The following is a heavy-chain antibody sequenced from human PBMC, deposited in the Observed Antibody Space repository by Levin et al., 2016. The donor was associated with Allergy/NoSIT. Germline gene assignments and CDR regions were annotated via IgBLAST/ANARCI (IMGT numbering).Heavy chain of an antibody. Sequence: GGSLRLSCAASGFTFSSYWMHWVRQAPGKGLVWVSRINSDGSSTSYADSVKGRFTISRDNAKNTLYLQMNSLRAEDTAVYYCARGKMDWLLLPYYYYYGMDVWGQGTTVTVSS. CDR2: INSDGSST. CDR3: ARGKMDWLLLPYYYYYGMDV. J-gene: IGHJ6*02. CDR1: GFTFSSYW. V-gene: IGHV3-74*01. D-gene: IGHD3/OR15-3a*01.